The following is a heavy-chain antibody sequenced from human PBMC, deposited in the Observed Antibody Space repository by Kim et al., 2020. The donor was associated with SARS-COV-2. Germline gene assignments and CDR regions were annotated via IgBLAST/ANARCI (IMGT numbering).Heavy chain of an antibody. D-gene: IGHD3-10*01. J-gene: IGHJ6*03. CDR1: GFTFSSYA. V-gene: IGHV3-30*04. CDR2: ISYDGSNK. Sequence: GGSLRLSCAASGFTFSSYAMHWVRQAPGKGLEWVAVISYDGSNKYYADSVKGRFTISRDNSKNTLYLQMNSLRAEDTAVYYCARASLGAYFYHYIDVWG. CDR3: ARASLGAYFYHYIDV.